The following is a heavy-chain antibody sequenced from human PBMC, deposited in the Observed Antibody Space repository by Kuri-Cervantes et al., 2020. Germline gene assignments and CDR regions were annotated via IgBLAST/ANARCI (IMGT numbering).Heavy chain of an antibody. CDR1: GGSISSGGYS. V-gene: IGHV4-30-2*01. J-gene: IGHJ6*02. Sequence: SETLSLTCAVSGGSISSGGYSWSWIRQPPGKGLEWIGYIYHSGSTYYNPSLKSRVTISVDTSKNQFSLKLSSVTAADTAVYYCARAQWERGMDVWGQGTTVTVSS. D-gene: IGHD1-26*01. CDR2: IYHSGST. CDR3: ARAQWERGMDV.